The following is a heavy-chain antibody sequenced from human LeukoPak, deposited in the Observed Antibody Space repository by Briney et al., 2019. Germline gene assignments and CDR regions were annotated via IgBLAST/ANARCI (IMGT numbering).Heavy chain of an antibody. CDR1: GYTFTGYY. Sequence: ASVRVSCKTSGYTFTGYYMHWVRQAPGQGLEWMGWINPNSGGTNYAQKFQGRVTMTRDTSISTAYMELSRLRSDDTAVYYCVHYDSSGSDAFDIWGQGTMVTVSS. CDR2: INPNSGGT. V-gene: IGHV1-2*02. CDR3: VHYDSSGSDAFDI. J-gene: IGHJ3*02. D-gene: IGHD3-22*01.